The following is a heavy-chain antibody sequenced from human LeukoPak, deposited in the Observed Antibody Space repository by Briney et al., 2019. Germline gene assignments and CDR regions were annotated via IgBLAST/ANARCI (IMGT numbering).Heavy chain of an antibody. V-gene: IGHV4-59*11. CDR1: GGSISSHY. Sequence: PSETLSLTCTVSGGSISSHYWSWIRQPPGKGLEWIGLMSDSGNTKFHPSLQSRVTMSVDRSKNQVSLKLTSVTAADTAVYYCATVSVYDSSSSFFASYYYYMDVWGKGTTVTVSS. CDR2: MSDSGNT. CDR3: ATVSVYDSSSSFFASYYYYMDV. J-gene: IGHJ6*03. D-gene: IGHD3-22*01.